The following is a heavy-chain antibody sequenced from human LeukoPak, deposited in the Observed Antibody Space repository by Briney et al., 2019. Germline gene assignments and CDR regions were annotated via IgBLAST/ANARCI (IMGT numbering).Heavy chain of an antibody. CDR3: ARSRYCSGGSCSYNWFDP. Sequence: ASVKVSCKASGYTFTSYAMNWVRQAPGQGLEWMGWINTNTGNPTYAQGFTGRFVFSLDTSVSTAYLQISSLKAADTAVYYCARSRYCSGGSCSYNWFDPWGQGTLVTVSS. CDR1: GYTFTSYA. CDR2: INTNTGNP. D-gene: IGHD2-15*01. J-gene: IGHJ5*02. V-gene: IGHV7-4-1*02.